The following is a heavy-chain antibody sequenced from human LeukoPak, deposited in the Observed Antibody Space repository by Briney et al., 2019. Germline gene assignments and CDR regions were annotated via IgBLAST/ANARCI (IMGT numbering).Heavy chain of an antibody. J-gene: IGHJ4*02. CDR3: ARGGESRAVAVTGIGY. CDR2: INTDGSST. Sequence: GGSLRLSCAASGFTFSNYWMHWVRQAPGKGLVRVSRINTDGSSTSYADSVKGRFTISRDNAKNTLYLQMNSLRAEDTAVYYCARGGESRAVAVTGIGYWGQGTLVTVSS. D-gene: IGHD6-19*01. V-gene: IGHV3-74*01. CDR1: GFTFSNYW.